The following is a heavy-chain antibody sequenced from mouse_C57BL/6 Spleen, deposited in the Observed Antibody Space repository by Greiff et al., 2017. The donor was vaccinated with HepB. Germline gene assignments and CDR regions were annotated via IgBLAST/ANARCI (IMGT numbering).Heavy chain of an antibody. CDR1: GYTFTSYW. V-gene: IGHV1-72*01. D-gene: IGHD1-1*01. CDR3: AKDYYGSSLDY. Sequence: VKLMESGAELVKPGASVKLSCKASGYTFTSYWMHWVKQRPGRGLEWIGRIDPNSGGTKYNEKFKSKATLTADIPSSTSYMQLSSLTSEASAVYYCAKDYYGSSLDYWGQGTTLTVSS. J-gene: IGHJ2*01. CDR2: IDPNSGGT.